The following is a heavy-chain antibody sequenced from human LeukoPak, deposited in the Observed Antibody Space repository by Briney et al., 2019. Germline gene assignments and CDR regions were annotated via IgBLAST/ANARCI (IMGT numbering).Heavy chain of an antibody. Sequence: GGSLRLSCAASGFTFSDYDMHWVRQATGKGLEWVSAIGTDGDTYYTGSVKGRFTISRENAKNYLYLQMNSLRAGDTAAYYCARVAKERVGGVYYFDYWGQGTLVTVSS. CDR1: GFTFSDYD. J-gene: IGHJ4*02. CDR3: ARVAKERVGGVYYFDY. V-gene: IGHV3-13*01. CDR2: IGTDGDT. D-gene: IGHD1-1*01.